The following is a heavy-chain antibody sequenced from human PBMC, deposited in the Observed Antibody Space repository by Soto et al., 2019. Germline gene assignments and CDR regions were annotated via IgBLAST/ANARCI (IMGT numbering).Heavy chain of an antibody. D-gene: IGHD3-3*01. CDR3: ARVQPRRITIFGVVTGAYYFDY. Sequence: QVQLQESGPGLVKPSGTLSLTCAVSSGSISSSNWWSWVRQPPGKGLEWIGEIYHSGSTNYNPSLKSRVTISVDKSKNQFSLKLSSVTAADTAVYYCARVQPRRITIFGVVTGAYYFDYWGQGTLVTVSS. J-gene: IGHJ4*02. CDR1: SGSISSSNW. V-gene: IGHV4-4*02. CDR2: IYHSGST.